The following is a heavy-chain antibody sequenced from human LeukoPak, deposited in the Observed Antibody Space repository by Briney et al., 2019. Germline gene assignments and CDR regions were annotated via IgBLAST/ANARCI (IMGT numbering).Heavy chain of an antibody. CDR1: GYTFTSYG. CDR3: ARRWSSTSCYWFDP. J-gene: IGHJ5*02. CDR2: ISAYNGNT. D-gene: IGHD2-2*01. V-gene: IGHV1-18*01. Sequence: GASVKVSCKASGYTFTSYGISWVRQAPGQGLEWMGRISAYNGNTNYAQKLQGRVTMTTDTSTSTAYMELRSLRSDDTAVYYCARRWSSTSCYWFDPWGQGTLVTVSS.